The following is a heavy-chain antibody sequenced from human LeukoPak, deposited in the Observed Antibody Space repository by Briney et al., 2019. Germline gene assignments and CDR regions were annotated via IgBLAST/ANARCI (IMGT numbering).Heavy chain of an antibody. CDR2: IYSDGST. D-gene: IGHD1-26*01. V-gene: IGHV3-53*01. CDR3: ARTIVGNGHDAFDI. Sequence: GGSLRLSXAASGFTVSSNYMSWVRQAPGKGLEWVSIIYSDGSTYYANSVKGRFTTARDNSKNMLSLQMNSLRAEDTAVYYCARTIVGNGHDAFDIWGQGTMVTVSS. CDR1: GFTVSSNY. J-gene: IGHJ3*02.